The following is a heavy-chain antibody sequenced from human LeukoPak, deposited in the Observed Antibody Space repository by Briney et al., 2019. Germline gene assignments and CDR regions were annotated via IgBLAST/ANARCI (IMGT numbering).Heavy chain of an antibody. CDR1: GGSISSSTYY. D-gene: IGHD3-3*01. CDR2: IYYRGST. CDR3: ARLGRTYYDFWSGP. V-gene: IGHV4-39*01. Sequence: SETLSLTCTVSGGSISSSTYYRGWIRQPPGKGLEWIGTIYYRGSTYYNPSLKSRVTISVDTSKNQFSLKLTSVTAADTAVYYCARLGRTYYDFWSGPWGQGTLVTVSS. J-gene: IGHJ5*02.